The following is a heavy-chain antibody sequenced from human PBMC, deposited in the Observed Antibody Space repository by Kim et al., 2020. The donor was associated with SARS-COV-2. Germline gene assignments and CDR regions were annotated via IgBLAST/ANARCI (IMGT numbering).Heavy chain of an antibody. D-gene: IGHD3-10*01. CDR2: IIPIFGTA. CDR3: ARFGYVSGSYYTFWFDP. J-gene: IGHJ5*02. V-gene: IGHV1-69*13. Sequence: SVKVSCKASGGTFSSYAISWVRQAPGKGLEWMGGIIPIFGTANYAQKFQGRVTITADESTSTAYMELSSLRSEDTAVYYCARFGYVSGSYYTFWFDPWGQGTLVTVSS. CDR1: GGTFSSYA.